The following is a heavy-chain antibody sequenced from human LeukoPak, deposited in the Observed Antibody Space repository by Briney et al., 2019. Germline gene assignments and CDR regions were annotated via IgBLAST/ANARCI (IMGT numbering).Heavy chain of an antibody. CDR3: ARTPGYSALSYFDY. J-gene: IGHJ4*02. Sequence: GGSLRLSCVVSGFTVSNYGMHWVRQAPGKGLEWVAMMSFGGDKHYLDSVNGRFTISRDNSENILYLQMNSLRAEDTAVYYCARTPGYSALSYFDYWGQGTLVTVSS. D-gene: IGHD6-13*01. V-gene: IGHV3-33*08. CDR2: MSFGGDK. CDR1: GFTVSNYG.